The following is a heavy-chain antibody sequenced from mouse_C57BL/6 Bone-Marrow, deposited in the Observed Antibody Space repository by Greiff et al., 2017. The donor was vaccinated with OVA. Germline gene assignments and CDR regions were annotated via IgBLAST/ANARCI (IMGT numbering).Heavy chain of an antibody. D-gene: IGHD2-14*01. CDR2: IYPGNGDT. V-gene: IGHV1-12*01. Sequence: LQQSGAELVRPGASVKMSCKASGYTFTGYNLHWVKQTPRQGLEWIGAIYPGNGDTSYNQKFKGKATLTVDKDSSTAYMQLSSLTSEDSAVYFCARTLYRCGYWYCDVWGTGTTVTVSS. CDR1: GYTFTGYN. J-gene: IGHJ1*03. CDR3: ARTLYRCGYWYCDV.